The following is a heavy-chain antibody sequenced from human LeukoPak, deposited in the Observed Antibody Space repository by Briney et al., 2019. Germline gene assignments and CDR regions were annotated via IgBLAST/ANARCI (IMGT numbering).Heavy chain of an antibody. Sequence: GGSLRLSCAASGFTFDDYAMHWVRHAPGKGLEWVSGISWNSGSIGYADSVKGRFTISRDNAKNSLYLQMNSLRAEDTALYYCAKDINLGTYYDFWSGYHDAFDIWGQGTMVTVSS. J-gene: IGHJ3*02. V-gene: IGHV3-9*01. CDR1: GFTFDDYA. D-gene: IGHD3-3*01. CDR2: ISWNSGSI. CDR3: AKDINLGTYYDFWSGYHDAFDI.